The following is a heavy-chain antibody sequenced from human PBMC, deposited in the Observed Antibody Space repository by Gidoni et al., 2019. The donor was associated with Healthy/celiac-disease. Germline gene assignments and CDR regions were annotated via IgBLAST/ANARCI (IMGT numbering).Heavy chain of an antibody. Sequence: QVPLQESGPGLVKPSQTLSLTCTVSGGSISSGRYYWSWIRQPGGKGLEWIGRIYTSGSTNYNPSLKSRVTISVDTSKNQFSLKLSSVTAADTAVYYCEGTELEQTPESFDYWGQGTLVTVSS. V-gene: IGHV4-61*02. J-gene: IGHJ4*02. CDR2: IYTSGST. D-gene: IGHD1-1*01. CDR3: EGTELEQTPESFDY. CDR1: GGSISSGRYY.